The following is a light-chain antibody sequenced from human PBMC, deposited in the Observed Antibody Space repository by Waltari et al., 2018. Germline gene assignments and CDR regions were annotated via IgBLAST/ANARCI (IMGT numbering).Light chain of an antibody. CDR2: EGS. CDR1: SSDVGSYNL. CDR3: CSYAGSNTYV. J-gene: IGLJ1*01. Sequence: QSALTQPASVSGSPGQSLTISCTGTSSDVGSYNLVSWYQHHPGKAPKLMLYEGSKRHSGVSNRFSGSKSGNTASLTISGLQAEDEADYYCCSYAGSNTYVFGTGTKVTVL. V-gene: IGLV2-23*01.